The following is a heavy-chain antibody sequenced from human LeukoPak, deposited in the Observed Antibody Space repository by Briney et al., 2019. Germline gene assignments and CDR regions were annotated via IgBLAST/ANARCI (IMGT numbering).Heavy chain of an antibody. CDR2: IYTSGST. Sequence: SQTLSLTCTVSGGSISSGSYYWSWIRQPAGKGLEWIGRIYTSGSTNYNPSLKGRVTISVDTSKNQFSLKLSSVSAADTAVYYRASYGVGKTSLITMITVWGQGTLVTVSS. J-gene: IGHJ4*02. CDR3: ASYGVGKTSLITMITV. V-gene: IGHV4-61*02. CDR1: GGSISSGSYY. D-gene: IGHD3-22*01.